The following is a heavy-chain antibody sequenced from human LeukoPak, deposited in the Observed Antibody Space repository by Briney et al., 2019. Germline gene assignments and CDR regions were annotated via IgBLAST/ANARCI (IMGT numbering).Heavy chain of an antibody. CDR2: FFYIGAT. Sequence: PSETLSLTCSVSGDSISNSSYYRGWIRQPPGKGLEWIGSFFYIGATSYNPSLKSRVTISLDTSKNQFSLKLSSVTAADTAVYYCARSRYYYYYYMDVWGKGTTVTVSS. D-gene: IGHD1-14*01. V-gene: IGHV4-39*07. CDR3: ARSRYYYYYYMDV. CDR1: GDSISNSSYY. J-gene: IGHJ6*03.